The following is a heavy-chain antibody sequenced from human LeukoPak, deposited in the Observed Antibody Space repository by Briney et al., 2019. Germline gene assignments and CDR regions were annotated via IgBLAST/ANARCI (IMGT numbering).Heavy chain of an antibody. J-gene: IGHJ4*02. CDR1: GFTFSSYG. V-gene: IGHV3-30*18. D-gene: IGHD2-15*01. CDR3: AKDPAVDCSGGSCPLDY. Sequence: GGSLRLSCATSGFTFSSYGMHWVRQAPGKGLEWVAVISYDGSNKYYADSVKGRFTIPRDNSKNTLYLQMNSLRAEDTAVYYCAKDPAVDCSGGSCPLDYWGQGTLVTVSS. CDR2: ISYDGSNK.